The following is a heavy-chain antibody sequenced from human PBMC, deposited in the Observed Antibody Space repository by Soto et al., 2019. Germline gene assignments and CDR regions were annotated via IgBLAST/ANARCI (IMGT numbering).Heavy chain of an antibody. CDR3: AKESCSRTTCYAGENGMDV. J-gene: IGHJ6*02. CDR1: GFTFNSYG. V-gene: IGHV3-30*18. Sequence: ESGGGVVQPGRSLRLSCAASGFTFNSYGMHWVRQAPGKGLEWVAVISYDGSNKYHADSVKGRFTISRDNSKNTLYLLMNSLRAEDTAVYYCAKESCSRTTCYAGENGMDVWGQGTTVTVSS. D-gene: IGHD2-2*01. CDR2: ISYDGSNK.